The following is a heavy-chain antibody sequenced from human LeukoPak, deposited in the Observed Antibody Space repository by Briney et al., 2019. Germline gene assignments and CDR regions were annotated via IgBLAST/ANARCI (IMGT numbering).Heavy chain of an antibody. CDR3: ARGDTSSSGEHFQH. Sequence: GGSLRLSCAASGFTFSSYWMHWVRQAPGKGLVWVSRINSDGSSTSYADSVKGRFTISRDNAKNSLYLQMNNLRVEDTAVYYCARGDTSSSGEHFQHWGQGTLVTVSS. CDR2: INSDGSST. V-gene: IGHV3-74*01. J-gene: IGHJ1*01. CDR1: GFTFSSYW. D-gene: IGHD6-6*01.